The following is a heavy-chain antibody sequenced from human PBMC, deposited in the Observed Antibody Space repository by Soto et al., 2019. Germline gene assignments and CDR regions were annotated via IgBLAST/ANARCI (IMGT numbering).Heavy chain of an antibody. Sequence: SVKVSCKASGFTFTSSAVQWVRQARGQRLEWIGWIVVGSGNTNYAQKFQERVTITRDMSTSTAYMELSSLRSEDTAVYYCAAVTTGYCSGGSCPWAFDIWGQGTMVTVSS. J-gene: IGHJ3*02. CDR1: GFTFTSSA. V-gene: IGHV1-58*01. CDR2: IVVGSGNT. CDR3: AAVTTGYCSGGSCPWAFDI. D-gene: IGHD2-15*01.